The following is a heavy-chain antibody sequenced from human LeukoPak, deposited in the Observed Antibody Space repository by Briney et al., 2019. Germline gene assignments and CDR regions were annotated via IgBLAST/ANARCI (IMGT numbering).Heavy chain of an antibody. CDR2: INSDGSST. D-gene: IGHD3-22*01. Sequence: GGSLRLSCAASGFTFSSYWMHWVRQAPGKGLVWVSRINSDGSSTSYADSVKGRFTISRDNAKNTLYLQMNSLRAEDTAVYYCARDPRNYYDSSGYYYNYWGQGTLVTVSS. CDR3: ARDPRNYYDSSGYYYNY. V-gene: IGHV3-74*01. CDR1: GFTFSSYW. J-gene: IGHJ4*02.